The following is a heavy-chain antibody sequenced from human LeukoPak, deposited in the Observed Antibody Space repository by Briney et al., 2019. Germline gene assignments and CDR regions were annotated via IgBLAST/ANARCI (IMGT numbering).Heavy chain of an antibody. D-gene: IGHD3-9*01. CDR1: GGSISSSSYY. CDR3: ARLTGYTADY. Sequence: SEILSLTCTVSGGSISSSSYYWGWIRQPPGKGLEWIGSIYYSGSIYYNPSLKSRVTISVDTSKNQFSLKLSSVTAADTAVYYCARLTGYTADYWGQGTLVTVSS. CDR2: IYYSGSI. V-gene: IGHV4-39*07. J-gene: IGHJ4*02.